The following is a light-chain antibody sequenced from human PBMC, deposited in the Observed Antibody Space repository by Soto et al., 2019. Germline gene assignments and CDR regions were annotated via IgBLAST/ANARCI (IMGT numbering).Light chain of an antibody. V-gene: IGLV2-14*03. CDR2: DVS. J-gene: IGLJ1*01. CDR3: TSYTSSRTYG. CDR1: SNDVGAYNY. Sequence: QSALTQHASVSGSPGQSITVSCTGTSNDVGAYNYVSWYQQHPGTAPKLMIYDVSNRPSGVSNRFSGSKSGNTASLTISGLQAEDEADYYCTSYTSSRTYGFGTGTKLTVL.